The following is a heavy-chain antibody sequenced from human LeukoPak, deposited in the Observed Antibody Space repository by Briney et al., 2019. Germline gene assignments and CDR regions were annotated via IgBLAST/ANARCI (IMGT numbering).Heavy chain of an antibody. CDR3: ATDRFTRYFGWLYIGHPPFDY. J-gene: IGHJ4*02. CDR1: GYTFTRYG. CDR2: ISAYNGNT. Sequence: GASVTVSCKASGYTFTRYGISLVRQAPGQGREGMGGISAYNGNTNYAQKLHARVTMTTDTTTSTAYMELRSLRSDDTTVYYCATDRFTRYFGWLYIGHPPFDYWGQGTLVTVSS. D-gene: IGHD3-9*01. V-gene: IGHV1-18*04.